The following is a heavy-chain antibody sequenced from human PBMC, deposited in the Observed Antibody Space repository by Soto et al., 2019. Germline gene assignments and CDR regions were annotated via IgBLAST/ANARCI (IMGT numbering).Heavy chain of an antibody. J-gene: IGHJ5*02. D-gene: IGHD3-3*01. CDR2: IYSSGGT. CDR1: GGAISGYY. Sequence: PXATLSLACTVSGGAISGYYWTWIRQPAGKGLEWIGRIYSSGGTKYNPSLKSRVDMSLDMSKNQFSLRLNSVTAADTAVYYCARGQRFSDSFDPWGQGTLVTVSS. V-gene: IGHV4-4*07. CDR3: ARGQRFSDSFDP.